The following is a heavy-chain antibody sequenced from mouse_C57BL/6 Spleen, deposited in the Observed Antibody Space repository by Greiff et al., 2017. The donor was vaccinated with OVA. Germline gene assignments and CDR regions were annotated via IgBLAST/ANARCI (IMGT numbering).Heavy chain of an antibody. V-gene: IGHV5-16*01. J-gene: IGHJ4*01. CDR2: INYDGSST. CDR1: GFTFSDYY. Sequence: EVQLVESEGGLVQPGSSMKLSCTASGFTFSDYYMAWVRQVPEKGLEWVANINYDGSSTYYLDSLKSRFIISRDNAKNILYLQMSSLKSEDTATYYCAREGILAYDGCMDYWGQGTSVTVSS. D-gene: IGHD2-3*01. CDR3: AREGILAYDGCMDY.